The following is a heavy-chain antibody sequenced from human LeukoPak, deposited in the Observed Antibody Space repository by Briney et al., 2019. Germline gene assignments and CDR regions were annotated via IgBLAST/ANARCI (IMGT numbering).Heavy chain of an antibody. Sequence: PSETLSLTCAVYGGSFSGYYWSWIRQPPGKGLEWIGSIYYSGSTYYNPSLKSRVTISVDTSKNQFSLKLSSVTAADTAVYYCASGGYYFDYWGQGTLVTVSS. CDR1: GGSFSGYY. J-gene: IGHJ4*02. CDR2: IYYSGST. V-gene: IGHV4-34*01. CDR3: ASGGYYFDY.